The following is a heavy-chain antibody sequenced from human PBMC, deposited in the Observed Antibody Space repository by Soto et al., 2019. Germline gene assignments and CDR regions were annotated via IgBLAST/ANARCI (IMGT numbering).Heavy chain of an antibody. V-gene: IGHV3-11*05. CDR3: ARAKNYYGSGSYRYYDY. Sequence: GGSLRLSCAASGFTLSDYYMSWIRQAPGKGLEWVSYISSSSSYTNYADSVKGRFTISRDNAKNSLYLQMNSLRAEDTAVYYCARAKNYYGSGSYRYYDYWGQGTLVTVSS. D-gene: IGHD3-10*01. CDR1: GFTLSDYY. J-gene: IGHJ4*02. CDR2: ISSSSSYT.